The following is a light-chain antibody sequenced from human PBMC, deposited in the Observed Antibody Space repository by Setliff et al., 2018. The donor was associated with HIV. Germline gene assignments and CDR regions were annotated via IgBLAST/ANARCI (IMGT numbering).Light chain of an antibody. CDR2: DVR. CDR1: SSDVGNYNY. Sequence: QSVLTQPRSVSGAPGQTITLSCTGSSSDVGNYNYVSWYQQYPGKAPKPIIFDVRRRPSGVPDRFSGSKSQNTASLTISGLQPEDEADYYCCSYVGSYSYIFGTGTKVTVL. V-gene: IGLV2-11*01. CDR3: CSYVGSYSYI. J-gene: IGLJ1*01.